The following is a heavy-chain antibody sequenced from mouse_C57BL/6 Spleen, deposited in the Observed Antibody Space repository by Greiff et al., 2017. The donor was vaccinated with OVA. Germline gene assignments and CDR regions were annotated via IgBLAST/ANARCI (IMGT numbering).Heavy chain of an antibody. Sequence: EVHLVESGPELVKPGASVKISCKASGYSFTDYTMNWVKQSNGKSLEWIGVINPNYGTTSYNQKFKGKATLTVDQSSSTAYMQLNSLTSEDSAVYYCARESFLDYAMDYWGQGTSVTVSS. J-gene: IGHJ4*01. CDR1: GYSFTDYT. V-gene: IGHV1-39*01. CDR3: ARESFLDYAMDY. CDR2: INPNYGTT.